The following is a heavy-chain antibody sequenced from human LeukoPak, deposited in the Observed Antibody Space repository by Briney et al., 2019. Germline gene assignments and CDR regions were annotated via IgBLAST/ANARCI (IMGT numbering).Heavy chain of an antibody. CDR1: RFTFSTYA. D-gene: IGHD6-6*01. J-gene: IGHJ4*02. Sequence: GGSLRLSCAASRFTFSTYAMAWARQAPGKGLEWVSNIGPSGRSTYYTDSVKGRYTISRDNSKNTLYLQMNSLRVEDTAVYYCAKGHSSQTYFDYWGQGTLVTVSS. V-gene: IGHV3-23*01. CDR3: AKGHSSQTYFDY. CDR2: IGPSGRST.